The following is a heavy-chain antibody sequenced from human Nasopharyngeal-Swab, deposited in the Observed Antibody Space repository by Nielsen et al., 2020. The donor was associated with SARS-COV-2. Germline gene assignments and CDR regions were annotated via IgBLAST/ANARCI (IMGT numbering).Heavy chain of an antibody. V-gene: IGHV4-59*01. CDR1: GSSFRSDY. D-gene: IGHD6-19*01. CDR3: ASDTTGWFQSGMDV. CDR2: IAYTGST. Sequence: SETLSLTCTLSGSSFRSDYWTWILQLPGKTLEWIGHIAYTGSTSYNPSLRSRVTISLDRSKNQISLNLSSVTAADTAVYYCASDTTGWFQSGMDVWGQGTTVIVSS. J-gene: IGHJ6*02.